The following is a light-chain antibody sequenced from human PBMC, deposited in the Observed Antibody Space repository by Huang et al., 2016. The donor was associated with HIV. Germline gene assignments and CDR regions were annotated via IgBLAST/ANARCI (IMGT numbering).Light chain of an antibody. J-gene: IGKJ4*01. V-gene: IGKV1D-13*01. Sequence: QLTQSTSSLSACVGERVTITCRASQGFSNTLDWYQQKPGQAPKLLSYDASRLQTGAPSIFSGGGSGTDFTLTISRLQPEDCATYYCQQFNHYPLPCGGGTKVEIE. CDR3: QQFNHYPLP. CDR2: DAS. CDR1: QGFSNT.